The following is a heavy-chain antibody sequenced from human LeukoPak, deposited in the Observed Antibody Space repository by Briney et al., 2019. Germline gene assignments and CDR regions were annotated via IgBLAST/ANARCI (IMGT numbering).Heavy chain of an antibody. CDR1: GDSISPYY. CDR3: ARDRSGSYDGDGAFDI. V-gene: IGHV4-59*12. D-gene: IGHD1-26*01. CDR2: IYYSGDT. J-gene: IGHJ3*02. Sequence: PSETLSLTCTVSGDSISPYYWSWIRQPPGKGLEWIGYIYYSGDTNYNPSLKSRVTMSVDTSKNQFSLKLSSVTAADTAVYYCARDRSGSYDGDGAFDIWGQGTMVTVSS.